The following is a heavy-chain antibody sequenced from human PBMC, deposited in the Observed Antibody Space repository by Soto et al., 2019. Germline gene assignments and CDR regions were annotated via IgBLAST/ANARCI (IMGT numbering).Heavy chain of an antibody. D-gene: IGHD4-17*01. J-gene: IGHJ6*02. V-gene: IGHV4-39*01. Sequence: KASETLSLTCTVSGGSISSSSYYWGWIRQPPGKGLEWIGSIYYSGSTYYNPSLKSRVTISVDTSKNQFSLKLSSVTAADTAVYYRARRYGGYGGNSEERCYYGMDVWGQGTTVTVSS. CDR3: ARRYGGYGGNSEERCYYGMDV. CDR2: IYYSGST. CDR1: GGSISSSSYY.